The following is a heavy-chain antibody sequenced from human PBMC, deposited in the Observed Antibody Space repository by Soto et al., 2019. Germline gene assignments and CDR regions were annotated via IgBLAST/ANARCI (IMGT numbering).Heavy chain of an antibody. Sequence: PSQTLSLTCGISGDSVSSNIDAWNWIRQSPSIGLEWLGRTYYRSQWYYEYAPSVRSRITINPDTSKNQYSLQLNYVTPEDTAVYYCARGRFNSFDFWGQGTMVTVSS. J-gene: IGHJ3*01. D-gene: IGHD3-3*01. V-gene: IGHV6-1*01. CDR3: ARGRFNSFDF. CDR1: GDSVSSNIDA. CDR2: TYYRSQWYY.